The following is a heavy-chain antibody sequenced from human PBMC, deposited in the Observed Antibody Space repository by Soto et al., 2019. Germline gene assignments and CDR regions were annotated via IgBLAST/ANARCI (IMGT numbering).Heavy chain of an antibody. CDR2: ISAYNNNA. CDR3: ARDWGCSGGSCYDAFDI. V-gene: IGHV1-18*01. Sequence: QVQLVQSGAEVKMPGASVTVSCKASRYTFTTYGISWVRQAPGQGLEWMGWISAYNNNAKYAQKLQGRVTMTTDTSTSTAYMELRSLRSDDTAVYYCARDWGCSGGSCYDAFDIWGQGTMVTVSS. J-gene: IGHJ3*02. D-gene: IGHD2-15*01. CDR1: RYTFTTYG.